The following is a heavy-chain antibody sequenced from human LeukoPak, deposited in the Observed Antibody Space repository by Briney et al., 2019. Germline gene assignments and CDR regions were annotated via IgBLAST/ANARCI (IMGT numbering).Heavy chain of an antibody. D-gene: IGHD1-26*01. CDR1: GFTFSSYS. CDR3: AKTMGAIDHDY. CDR2: ISSSSSTI. J-gene: IGHJ4*02. V-gene: IGHV3-48*01. Sequence: GGSLRLSCAASGFTFSSYSMNWVRQAPGKGLEWVSYISSSSSTIYYADSVKGRFTISRDNAKNSLYLQMNSLRVEDTAVYYCAKTMGAIDHDYWGQGTLVTVSS.